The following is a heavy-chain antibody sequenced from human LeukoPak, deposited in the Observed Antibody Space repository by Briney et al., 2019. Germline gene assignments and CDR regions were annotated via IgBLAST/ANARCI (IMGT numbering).Heavy chain of an antibody. CDR3: ARLSVAGTSGYYYMDV. CDR1: GYSISSGYY. CDR2: IYHSGSA. J-gene: IGHJ6*03. Sequence: SETLSLTCAVSGYSISSGYYWGWIRQPPGKGLEWIGSIYHSGSAYYNPSLKTRVTISVDTSKNQFSLKLSTVTAADTAVFYCARLSVAGTSGYYYMDVWGKGTTVTVSS. D-gene: IGHD6-19*01. V-gene: IGHV4-38-2*01.